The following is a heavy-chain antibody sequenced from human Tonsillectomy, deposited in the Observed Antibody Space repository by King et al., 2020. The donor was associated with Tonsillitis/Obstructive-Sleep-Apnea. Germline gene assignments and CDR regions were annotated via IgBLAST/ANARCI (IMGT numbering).Heavy chain of an antibody. Sequence: VQLVESGGGVVQPGRSLRLSCAASGFTFSSYGMHWVRQAPGKGLEWVAVIWYDGSNKYYADSVKGRFTISRDNSKNTLSLQMNSLRAEDTAVYYCARGPAGEVASTFEFDYWGQRTLVTVSS. CDR1: GFTFSSYG. J-gene: IGHJ4*02. V-gene: IGHV3-33*01. D-gene: IGHD6-19*01. CDR3: ARGPAGEVASTFEFDY. CDR2: IWYDGSNK.